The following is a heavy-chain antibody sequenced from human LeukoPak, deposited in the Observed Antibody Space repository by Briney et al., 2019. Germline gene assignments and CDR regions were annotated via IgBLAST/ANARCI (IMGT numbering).Heavy chain of an antibody. CDR1: GFTFSDYY. D-gene: IGHD1-26*01. V-gene: IGHV3-30-3*01. CDR2: ISYDGSNK. CDR3: ARAKWELLDY. J-gene: IGHJ4*02. Sequence: GGSLRLSCAVSGFTFSDYYMDWVRQAPGKGLEWVAVISYDGSNKYYADSVKGRFTISRDNSKNTLYLQMNSLRAEDTAVYYCARAKWELLDYWGQGTLVTVSS.